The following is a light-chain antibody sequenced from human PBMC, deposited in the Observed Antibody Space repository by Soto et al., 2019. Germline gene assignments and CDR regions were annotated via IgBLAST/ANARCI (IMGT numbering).Light chain of an antibody. CDR3: QQYESYSPLT. CDR2: HAY. V-gene: IGKV1-5*01. J-gene: IGKJ4*01. Sequence: DIQMTHCPSILPASVVDRVPITCRASHSIRSWLAWYQQNPWKAPKLLLYHAYSLESGVPSRFSGRTTGPEFTLTIAGLQPEDFATYYCQQYESYSPLTFGGGTKVDIK. CDR1: HSIRSW.